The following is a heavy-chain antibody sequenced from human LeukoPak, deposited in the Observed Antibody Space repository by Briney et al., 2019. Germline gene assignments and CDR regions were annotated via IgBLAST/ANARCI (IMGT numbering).Heavy chain of an antibody. CDR2: INPNSGGT. Sequence: GASVKVSCKASGYTFTGYYMHWVRQAPGQGLEWMGWINPNSGGTNYAQKFQGRVTMTRDTSISTAYMELSRLRSDDTAVYYCARDGCSGGSCTDSSYYFDYWGQGTLVTVSS. V-gene: IGHV1-2*02. J-gene: IGHJ4*02. CDR1: GYTFTGYY. CDR3: ARDGCSGGSCTDSSYYFDY. D-gene: IGHD2-15*01.